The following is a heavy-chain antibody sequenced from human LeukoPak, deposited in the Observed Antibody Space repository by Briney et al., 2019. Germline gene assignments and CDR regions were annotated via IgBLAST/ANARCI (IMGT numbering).Heavy chain of an antibody. D-gene: IGHD2-2*01. CDR2: IIPIFGTA. J-gene: IGHJ4*02. CDR1: GGTFSSYA. V-gene: IGHV1-69*13. Sequence: GASVKVSCKASGGTFSSYAISWVRQAPGQGLEWMGGIIPIFGTANYAQKFQGRVTITADESTSTAYMELRSLRSDDTAVYYCARDCSSTSCLPFDYWGQGTLVTVSS. CDR3: ARDCSSTSCLPFDY.